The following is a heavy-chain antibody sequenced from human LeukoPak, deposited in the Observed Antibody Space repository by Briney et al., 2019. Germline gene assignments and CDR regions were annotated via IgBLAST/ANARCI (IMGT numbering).Heavy chain of an antibody. CDR2: ISSSSSYI. J-gene: IGHJ4*02. CDR3: ARDTGDSSGYYAY. V-gene: IGHV3-21*01. CDR1: GFTFSSYS. Sequence: PGGSLRLSCAASGFTFSSYSMNWVRQAPGKGLEXXSSISSSSSYIYYADSVKGRFTISRDNAKNSLYLQMNSLRAEDTAVYYCARDTGDSSGYYAYWGQGTLVTVSS. D-gene: IGHD3-22*01.